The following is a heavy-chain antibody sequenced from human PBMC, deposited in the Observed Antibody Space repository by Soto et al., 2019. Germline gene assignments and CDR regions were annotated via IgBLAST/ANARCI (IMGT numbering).Heavy chain of an antibody. J-gene: IGHJ1*01. D-gene: IGHD2-15*01. V-gene: IGHV1-8*01. Sequence: TSVKVSCKASGYTFTSYDINWVRQATGQGLEWMGWMNPNSGNTGYAQKFQGRVTMTRNTSISTAYMELSSLRSEDTAVYYCARDYVGYCSGGSCYEYFQHWGQGTLVTVSS. CDR2: MNPNSGNT. CDR3: ARDYVGYCSGGSCYEYFQH. CDR1: GYTFTSYD.